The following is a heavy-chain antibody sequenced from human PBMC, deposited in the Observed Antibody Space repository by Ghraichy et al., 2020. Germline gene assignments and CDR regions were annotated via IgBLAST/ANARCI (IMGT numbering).Heavy chain of an antibody. D-gene: IGHD6-6*01. CDR3: ARVRSLYSSSPRRPYFDY. CDR1: GGSFSGYY. CDR2: INHSGST. J-gene: IGHJ4*02. V-gene: IGHV4-34*01. Sequence: SETLSLTCAVYGGSFSGYYWSWIRQPPGKGLEWIGEINHSGSTNYNPSLKSRVTISVDTSKNQFSLKLSSVTAADTAVYYCARVRSLYSSSPRRPYFDYWGQGTLVTISS.